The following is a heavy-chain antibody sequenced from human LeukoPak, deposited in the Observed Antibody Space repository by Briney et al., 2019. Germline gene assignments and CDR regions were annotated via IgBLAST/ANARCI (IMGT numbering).Heavy chain of an antibody. CDR2: IKEDGSEK. D-gene: IGHD2-15*01. CDR3: AREGVGPCGSCYS. CDR1: GFTLTTYW. Sequence: GGSLRLSCAASGFTLTTYWMSWVRQAPGKGLEWLANIKEDGSEKHYVDSLKGRFTISRDNAKKSLYLQMNSLRAEDTAVYYCAREGVGPCGSCYSWGQGTLVTVSS. J-gene: IGHJ5*02. V-gene: IGHV3-7*05.